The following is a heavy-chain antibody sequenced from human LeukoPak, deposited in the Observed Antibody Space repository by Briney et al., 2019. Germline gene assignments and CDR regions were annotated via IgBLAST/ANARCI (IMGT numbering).Heavy chain of an antibody. CDR3: ARIYYDILTGYRRFDP. J-gene: IGHJ5*02. D-gene: IGHD3-9*01. V-gene: IGHV1-8*01. CDR2: MNPNSGNT. Sequence: ASVKVSCKASGYTFTSYDINWVRQATGQGLEWMGWMNPNSGNTGYAQKFQGRVTMTRDTSISTAYMELSSLRSEDTAVYYCARIYYDILTGYRRFDPWGQGTLFTVSS. CDR1: GYTFTSYD.